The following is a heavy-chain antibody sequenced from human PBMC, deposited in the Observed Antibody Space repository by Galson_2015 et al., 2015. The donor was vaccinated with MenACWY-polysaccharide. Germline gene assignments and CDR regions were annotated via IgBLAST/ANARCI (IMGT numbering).Heavy chain of an antibody. CDR1: GFTFSNYW. CDR3: ARGHYGMDV. Sequence: SLRLSCAASGFTFSNYWMTRVRQAPGKGLEWVANIKKDGSEKYYVDSVKGRFTISRDNALYLQMNSLRAEDTAVYFCARGHYGMDVWGQGTTVTVPS. V-gene: IGHV3-7*01. J-gene: IGHJ6*02. CDR2: IKKDGSEK.